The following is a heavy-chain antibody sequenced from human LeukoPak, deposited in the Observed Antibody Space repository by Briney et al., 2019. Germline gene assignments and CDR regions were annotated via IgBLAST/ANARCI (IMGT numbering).Heavy chain of an antibody. V-gene: IGHV3-74*01. CDR2: INSDGSST. J-gene: IGHJ1*01. CDR1: GFTFSRYW. Sequence: GGSLRLSCAASGFTFSRYWMHWVRQAPGKGLVWVSRINSDGSSTSYADSVKGRFTISRDNSNNTLFLHLNSLRGEDTAVYYCTRNSGWYGLSWGQGTLVTVSS. D-gene: IGHD6-19*01. CDR3: TRNSGWYGLS.